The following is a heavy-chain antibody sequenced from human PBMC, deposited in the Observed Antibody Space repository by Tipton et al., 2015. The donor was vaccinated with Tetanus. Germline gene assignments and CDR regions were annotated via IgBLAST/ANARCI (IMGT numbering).Heavy chain of an antibody. CDR3: ARDPAVLRFLEWLPDWYFAL. Sequence: TLSLTCTVSGASFSSGDYYWSWIRKPPGKDLEWIGHIYQTGTTYYNPSLKSRVTISVDTSKNQFSLKLSSVTAADTAVYYCARDPAVLRFLEWLPDWYFALWGRGTLVTVS. CDR1: GASFSSGDYY. CDR2: IYQTGTT. D-gene: IGHD3-3*01. V-gene: IGHV4-30-4*01. J-gene: IGHJ2*01.